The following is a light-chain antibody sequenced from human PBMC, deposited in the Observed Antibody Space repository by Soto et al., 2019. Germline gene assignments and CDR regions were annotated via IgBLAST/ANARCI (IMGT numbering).Light chain of an antibody. V-gene: IGKV3-20*01. CDR3: QQYGSSPWT. Sequence: EVVLTQSPATLSVSPGERATLSCRASQSFSSTYLAWYQQRPGQAPRLLIYGASSRATGIPDRFRGSGSGTDFTLTISRLEPEDFAVYYCQQYGSSPWTFGQGTKVDIK. CDR2: GAS. J-gene: IGKJ1*01. CDR1: QSFSSTY.